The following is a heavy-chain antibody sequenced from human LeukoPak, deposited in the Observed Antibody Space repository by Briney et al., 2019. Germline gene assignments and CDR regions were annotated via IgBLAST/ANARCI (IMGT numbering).Heavy chain of an antibody. J-gene: IGHJ6*03. CDR1: GFTFSSYS. CDR2: IKQDGSEK. V-gene: IGHV3-7*01. Sequence: QAGGSLRLSCAASGFTFSSYSMNWVRQAPGKGLEWVANIKQDGSEKYYVDSVKGRFTISRDNAKNSLYLQMNSLRAEDTAVYYCAARYSSSWYVPYCYVDVWGKGTTVTVSS. CDR3: AARYSSSWYVPYCYVDV. D-gene: IGHD6-13*01.